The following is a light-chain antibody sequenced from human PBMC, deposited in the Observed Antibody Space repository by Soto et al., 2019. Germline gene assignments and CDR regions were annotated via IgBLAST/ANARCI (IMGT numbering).Light chain of an antibody. Sequence: DIQMTQSPSSVSASVGDRVTFTCRASQHISSWLAWYQQKPGKAPKLLIAAASILQSGVPSRFSGSGYGTDFTLTISSLQPEDFATYFCQQANTFPFTFGPGTILEIK. J-gene: IGKJ3*01. CDR3: QQANTFPFT. CDR1: QHISSW. V-gene: IGKV1-12*02. CDR2: AAS.